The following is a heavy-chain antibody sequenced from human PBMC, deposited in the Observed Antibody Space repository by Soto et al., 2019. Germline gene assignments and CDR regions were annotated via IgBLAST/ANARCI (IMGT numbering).Heavy chain of an antibody. CDR2: IRPKANSHTT. CDR1: GFTFSDYH. V-gene: IGHV3-72*01. J-gene: IGHJ4*02. Sequence: PGGSLRLSCAASGFTFSDYHMDWVRQGPGKGLEWVGLIRPKANSHTTEYAASAKGRFIISRDHSQNSLYLQLNSLKTEDTAVYYCVRGKNSLDFWGRGALVTVSS. CDR3: VRGKNSLDF.